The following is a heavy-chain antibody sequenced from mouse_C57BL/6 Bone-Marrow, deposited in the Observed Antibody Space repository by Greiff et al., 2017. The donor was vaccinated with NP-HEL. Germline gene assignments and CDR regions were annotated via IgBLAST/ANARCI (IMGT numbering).Heavy chain of an antibody. V-gene: IGHV1-81*01. CDR1: GYTFTSYG. CDR2: IYPRSGNT. CDR3: ARERGSWYFDV. Sequence: VMLVESGAELARPGASVKLSCKASGYTFTSYGISWVKQRTGQGLEWIGEIYPRSGNTYYNEKFKGKATLTADKSSSTAYMELRSLTSEDSAVYFCARERGSWYFDVWGTGTTVTVSS. J-gene: IGHJ1*03.